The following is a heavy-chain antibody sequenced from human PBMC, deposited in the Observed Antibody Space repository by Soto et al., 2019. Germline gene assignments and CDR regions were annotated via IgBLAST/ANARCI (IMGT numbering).Heavy chain of an antibody. CDR2: INPKFGDT. D-gene: IGHD3-10*02. J-gene: IGHJ6*02. Sequence: QVQLVQSGAEVKEPGDSVRVSCEGSGYTFTAYHIHWVRRAPGHGLEWMGWINPKFGDTTYAQDFQGRVSMTRDMSISTVYMELSRLTSDDTAIYYCARNMDYYYGRGSGNGHGVWGQGTTVTVFS. V-gene: IGHV1-2*02. CDR1: GYTFTAYH. CDR3: ARNMDYYYGRGSGNGHGV.